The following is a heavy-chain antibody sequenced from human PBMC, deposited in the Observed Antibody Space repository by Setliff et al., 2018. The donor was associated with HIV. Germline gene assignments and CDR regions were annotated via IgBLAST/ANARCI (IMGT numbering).Heavy chain of an antibody. Sequence: ASVKVSCKASGYTFTSYGISWVRQAPGQGLEWMGWISAYNGNTNYAQKFQGRVTMTTDTSTSTAYMELKSLRSDDTVVYYCARWLRKDPGYSSSWPLGYWGQGTLVTVSS. V-gene: IGHV1-18*01. CDR3: ARWLRKDPGYSSSWPLGY. D-gene: IGHD6-13*01. CDR2: ISAYNGNT. CDR1: GYTFTSYG. J-gene: IGHJ4*02.